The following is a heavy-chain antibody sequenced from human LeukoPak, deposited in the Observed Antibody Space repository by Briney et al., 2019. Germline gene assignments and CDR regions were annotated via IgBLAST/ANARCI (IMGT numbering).Heavy chain of an antibody. V-gene: IGHV3-9*01. CDR3: ARDRATMVRGVTPMDY. D-gene: IGHD3-10*01. CDR2: ISWNSGSI. CDR1: GFTFDDYA. J-gene: IGHJ4*02. Sequence: PGRSLRLSCAAPGFTFDDYAMHWVRQAPGKGLEWVSGISWNSGSIGYADSVKGRFTISRDNAKNTLYLQMNSLRAEDTAVYYCARDRATMVRGVTPMDYWGQGTLVTVSS.